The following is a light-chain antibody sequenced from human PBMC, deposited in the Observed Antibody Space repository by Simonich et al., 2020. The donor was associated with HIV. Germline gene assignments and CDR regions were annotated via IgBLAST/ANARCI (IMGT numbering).Light chain of an antibody. CDR1: QSVSSN. J-gene: IGKJ3*01. V-gene: IGKV3-15*01. CDR3: QQYNNWPSPFT. CDR2: DAS. Sequence: EMVMTQSPATLSLSPGERATLSCRASQSVSSNLAWYQQKPGQAPPLLIYDASTRATRIPARFSGSGSGTEFTLTINRMQSEDFAVYYCQQYNNWPSPFTFGPGTKVDIK.